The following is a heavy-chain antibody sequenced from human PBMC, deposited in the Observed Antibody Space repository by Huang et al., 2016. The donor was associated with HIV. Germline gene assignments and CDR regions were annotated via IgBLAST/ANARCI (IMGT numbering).Heavy chain of an antibody. CDR2: IRQDGSEK. V-gene: IGHV3-7*01. Sequence: LVESGGGLVRPGGSLRLSCAGSTVTFSAYWMTWVRPSPGQGLEWVASIRQDGSEKHYVDSGEGRFNISRDNGKKLLFLEMRSLGVDDTAVYFCATKADAMDVWGQGTTVIVSS. CDR3: ATKADAMDV. CDR1: TVTFSAYW. D-gene: IGHD2-8*01. J-gene: IGHJ6*02.